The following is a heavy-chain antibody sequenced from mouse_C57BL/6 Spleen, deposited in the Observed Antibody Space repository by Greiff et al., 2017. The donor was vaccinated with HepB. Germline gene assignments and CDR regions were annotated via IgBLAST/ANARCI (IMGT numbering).Heavy chain of an antibody. Sequence: EVQLQQSVAELVRPGASVKLSCTASGFNIKNTYMHWVKQRPEQGLEWIGRIDPANGNTKYAPKFQGKANITADTSSNTAYLQLSSLTSEDTAIYYCARGYYGSSYEDAMDYWGQGTSVTVSS. CDR2: IDPANGNT. V-gene: IGHV14-3*01. D-gene: IGHD1-1*01. CDR1: GFNIKNTY. CDR3: ARGYYGSSYEDAMDY. J-gene: IGHJ4*01.